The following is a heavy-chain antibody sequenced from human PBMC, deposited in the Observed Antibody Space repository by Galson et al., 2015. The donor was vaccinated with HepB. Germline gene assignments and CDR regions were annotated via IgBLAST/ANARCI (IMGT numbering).Heavy chain of an antibody. D-gene: IGHD6-13*01. CDR3: AKAYSSSWYGHY. CDR1: GFTFSSYG. Sequence: SLRLSCAASGFTFSSYGMHWVRQAPGKGLEWVAVISYDGSNKYYADSVKGRFTISRDNSKNTLYLQMNSLRAEDTAVYYCAKAYSSSWYGHYWGQGTLVTVSS. V-gene: IGHV3-30*18. CDR2: ISYDGSNK. J-gene: IGHJ4*02.